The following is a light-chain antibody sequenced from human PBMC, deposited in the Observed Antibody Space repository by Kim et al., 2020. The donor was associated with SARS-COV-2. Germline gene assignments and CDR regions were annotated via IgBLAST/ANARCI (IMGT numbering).Light chain of an antibody. Sequence: VSPGQTVILTCSGDRLGQKYTSWYQQRPGQSPRLVIYEDKRRPSGIPERFSASNSGNTATLTISGTQAIDEADYYCQAWDSFSNVLFGGGTQLTVL. CDR3: QAWDSFSNVL. CDR2: EDK. J-gene: IGLJ2*01. V-gene: IGLV3-1*01. CDR1: RLGQKY.